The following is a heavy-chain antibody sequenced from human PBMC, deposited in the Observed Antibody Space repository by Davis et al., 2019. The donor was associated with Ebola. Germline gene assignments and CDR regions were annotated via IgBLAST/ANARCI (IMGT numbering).Heavy chain of an antibody. Sequence: SETLSLTCTVSGGSFSSYYWSWIRQSPGKGLEWIGEIYHSGSTNYNPSLKSRVTISVDKSKNQFSLKLSSVTAADTAVYYCARVQPYYYDSSGYYMGYYFDYWGQGTLVTVSS. J-gene: IGHJ4*02. CDR1: GGSFSSYY. CDR2: IYHSGST. CDR3: ARVQPYYYDSSGYYMGYYFDY. V-gene: IGHV4-59*12. D-gene: IGHD3-22*01.